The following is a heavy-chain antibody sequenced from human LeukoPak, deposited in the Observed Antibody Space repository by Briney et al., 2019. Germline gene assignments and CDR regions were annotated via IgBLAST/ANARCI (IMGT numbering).Heavy chain of an antibody. D-gene: IGHD6-13*01. CDR1: GYSFTSYW. CDR2: IYPGDSDT. J-gene: IGHJ2*01. CDR3: ARRTGSSWDGDWYFDL. Sequence: GESLKISCRGSGYSFTSYWIGWVRQMPGKGLEWMGIIYPGDSDTRYSPSFQGQVTISVDKSISTAYLQWGSLKASDTAMYYCARRTGSSWDGDWYFDLWGRGTLVTVSS. V-gene: IGHV5-51*01.